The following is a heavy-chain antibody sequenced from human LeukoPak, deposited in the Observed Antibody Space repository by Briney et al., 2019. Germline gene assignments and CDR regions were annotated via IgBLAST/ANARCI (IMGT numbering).Heavy chain of an antibody. J-gene: IGHJ5*02. CDR2: FDPEDGET. CDR1: GYTLTELS. D-gene: IGHD3-10*01. CDR3: ATDQRGITGLNWFDP. V-gene: IGHV1-24*01. Sequence: GASVKVSCKVSGYTLTELSMHWVRQAPGKGLEWMGGFDPEDGETIYAQKFQGRVTMTEDTSTDTAYMELSSLRSEDTAVYYCATDQRGITGLNWFDPWGQGTLVTVSS.